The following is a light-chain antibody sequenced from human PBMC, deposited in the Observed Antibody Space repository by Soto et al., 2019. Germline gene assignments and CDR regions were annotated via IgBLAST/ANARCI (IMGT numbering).Light chain of an antibody. Sequence: QSALTQPPCASGSPGQSVTISCTGTSSDVGGYNYVSWYQHHPGKAPKLMIYEVSKRPSGVPDRFSGSKSGNTASLTVSGLQAEDEADYYCNSYAGNNWVFGGGTKVTVL. CDR1: SSDVGGYNY. V-gene: IGLV2-8*01. CDR2: EVS. CDR3: NSYAGNNWV. J-gene: IGLJ3*02.